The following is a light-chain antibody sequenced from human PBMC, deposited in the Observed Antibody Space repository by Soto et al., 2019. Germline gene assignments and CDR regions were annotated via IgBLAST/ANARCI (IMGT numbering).Light chain of an antibody. Sequence: EIVLTQSPATLSLSPGDTATISCRASQSVRSYLSWYQQKPGQAPRLLIYDASYRATGIPGRFSGSGSGTDFSLPIISLEPDDFAVYYCQQRGDWPLYTFGQGTKVEIK. V-gene: IGKV3-11*01. CDR3: QQRGDWPLYT. CDR2: DAS. J-gene: IGKJ2*01. CDR1: QSVRSY.